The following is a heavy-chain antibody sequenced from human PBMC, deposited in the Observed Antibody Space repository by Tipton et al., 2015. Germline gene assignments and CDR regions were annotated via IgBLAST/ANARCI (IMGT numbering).Heavy chain of an antibody. CDR1: GGSFSGYY. CDR3: ARDFTPYDYYALDV. Sequence: TLSLTCAVYGGSFSGYYWSWIRQPPGKGLEWIGYISFSDTTHYNPSLKSRITISLNTSKNQFSLKMSSVTAADTAVYYCARDFTPYDYYALDVWGQGTTVTVSS. CDR2: ISFSDTT. J-gene: IGHJ6*02. V-gene: IGHV4-59*01.